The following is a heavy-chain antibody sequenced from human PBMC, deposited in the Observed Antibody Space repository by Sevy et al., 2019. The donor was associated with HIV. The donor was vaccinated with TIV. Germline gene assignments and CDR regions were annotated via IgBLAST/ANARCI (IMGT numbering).Heavy chain of an antibody. D-gene: IGHD6-19*01. CDR1: GASISSSGYY. CDR3: AGPILTYRSGWSSYDH. V-gene: IGHV4-39*01. CDR2: IRYSGST. J-gene: IGHJ4*02. Sequence: SETLSLTCTVSGASISSSGYYWGWIRQPPGKGLEWIASIRYSGSTYYNPSLRSRVTISADASKNQFSLKLNSVTAADTAVYYCAGPILTYRSGWSSYDHWGQGTVVTVSS.